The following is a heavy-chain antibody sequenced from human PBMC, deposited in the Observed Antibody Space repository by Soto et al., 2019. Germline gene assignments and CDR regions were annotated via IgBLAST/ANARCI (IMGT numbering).Heavy chain of an antibody. V-gene: IGHV1-18*01. CDR3: ARNDQGSSSPCFGYYYYGMDV. CDR2: ISAYNGNT. CDR1: GYTFTSYG. Sequence: QVQLVQSGAEVKKPGASVKVSCKASGYTFTSYGISWVRQAPGQGLEWMGWISAYNGNTNYAQKLQGRVTMTTDTATSTAYMDLRSLRSDDTAVYYCARNDQGSSSPCFGYYYYGMDVWGQGTTVTVSS. J-gene: IGHJ6*02. D-gene: IGHD6-6*01.